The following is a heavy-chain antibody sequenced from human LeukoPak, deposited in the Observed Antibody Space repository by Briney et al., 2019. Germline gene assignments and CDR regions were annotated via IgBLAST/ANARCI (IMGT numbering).Heavy chain of an antibody. V-gene: IGHV4-61*01. CDR1: GGSVSSGSYY. D-gene: IGHD2-15*01. Sequence: SETLSLTCTVSGGSVSSGSYYWSWIRQPPGKGLEWIGYIYYSGSTNYNPSLKSRVTISVDTSKNQFSLKLSSVTATDTAVYYCARDCSGGSCYGAFDIWGQGTMVTVSS. CDR3: ARDCSGGSCYGAFDI. CDR2: IYYSGST. J-gene: IGHJ3*02.